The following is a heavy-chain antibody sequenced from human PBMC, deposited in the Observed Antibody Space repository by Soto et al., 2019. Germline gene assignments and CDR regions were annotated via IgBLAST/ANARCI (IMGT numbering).Heavy chain of an antibody. CDR2: IIPIFGTA. D-gene: IGHD4-17*01. CDR1: GGTFSSYA. CDR3: ARGFCENDYGVFCWYFDL. J-gene: IGHJ2*01. V-gene: IGHV1-69*13. Sequence: SVKVSCKASGGTFSSYAISWVRQAPGQGLEWMGGIIPIFGTANYAQKFQGRVTITADESTSTAYMELSSLRSEDTAVYYCARGFCENDYGVFCWYFDLWGRGTLVTVSS.